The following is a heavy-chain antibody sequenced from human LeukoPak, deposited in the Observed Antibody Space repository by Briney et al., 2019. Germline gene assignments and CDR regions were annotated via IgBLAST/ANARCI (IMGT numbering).Heavy chain of an antibody. CDR2: INHSGST. Sequence: SETLSLTCAVYGGSFSGYYWSWIRQPPGKGLEWIGEINHSGSTNYNPSLKSRVTISVDTSKNQFSLKLSSVTAADTAVYYCARAVRGPAFDYWGQGTLVTVSS. CDR1: GGSFSGYY. D-gene: IGHD3-10*02. V-gene: IGHV4-34*01. CDR3: ARAVRGPAFDY. J-gene: IGHJ4*02.